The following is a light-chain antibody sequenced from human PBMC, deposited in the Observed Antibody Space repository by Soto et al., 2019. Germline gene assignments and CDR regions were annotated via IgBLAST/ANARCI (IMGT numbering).Light chain of an antibody. CDR2: GAS. CDR1: QSVGSK. J-gene: IGKJ1*01. Sequence: EIVMTQSPATLSVSPGERATLSCRASQSVGSKLAWYQQRPGQAPRLLIYGASTRATGIPARFSGSGSGTEFTLTISSLQSEDFVVYYCQQYNNWPPAWTFGQGTKVDI. CDR3: QQYNNWPPAWT. V-gene: IGKV3-15*01.